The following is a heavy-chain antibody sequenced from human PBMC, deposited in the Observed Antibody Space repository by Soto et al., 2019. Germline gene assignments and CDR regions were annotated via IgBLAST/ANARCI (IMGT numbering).Heavy chain of an antibody. J-gene: IGHJ4*02. V-gene: IGHV1-69*01. D-gene: IGHD3-22*01. CDR1: GGTFSSYA. CDR3: ARDTYYYDSSGYTPGY. Sequence: QVQLVQSGAEVKKPGSSVKVSCKASGGTFSSYAISWVRQAPGQGLEWMGGIIPIFGTANYAQKFQARVTITADESTSTAYMELSSLRSEDTAVYYCARDTYYYDSSGYTPGYWGQGTLVTVSS. CDR2: IIPIFGTA.